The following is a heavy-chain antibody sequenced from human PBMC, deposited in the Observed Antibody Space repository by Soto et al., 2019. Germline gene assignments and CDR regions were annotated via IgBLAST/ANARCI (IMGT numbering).Heavy chain of an antibody. Sequence: EVQLLESGGGLVQPGGSLRLSCTASGFTFSSYVMSWVRQAPGKGLEWVSYITAGGTAYYADSVKGQFTISRDNSKSTLYLQMSSLRAEDTAVYYCAKKADTSGYQPCDYWGQGTLVTVSS. CDR2: ITAGGTA. CDR3: AKKADTSGYQPCDY. V-gene: IGHV3-23*01. D-gene: IGHD3-22*01. CDR1: GFTFSSYV. J-gene: IGHJ4*02.